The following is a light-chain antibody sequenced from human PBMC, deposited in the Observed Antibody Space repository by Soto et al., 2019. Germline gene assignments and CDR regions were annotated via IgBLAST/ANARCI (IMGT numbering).Light chain of an antibody. V-gene: IGLV1-40*01. CDR2: GSS. CDR3: QSYDSSLSGGV. Sequence: QPVLTQPPSVSGAPGQRVTISCTGSSSNIGTRYDVHWYQHLPGTAPKLLIYGSSNRPSGVPDRFSGSKSGTSASLAITGLQAEDEADYYCQSYDSSLSGGVFGGGTKLTVL. CDR1: SSNIGTRYD. J-gene: IGLJ2*01.